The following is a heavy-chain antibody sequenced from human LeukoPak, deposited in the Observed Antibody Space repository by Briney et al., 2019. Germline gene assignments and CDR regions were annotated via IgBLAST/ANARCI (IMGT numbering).Heavy chain of an antibody. CDR1: GGTFSSYA. CDR2: IIHIFGTA. J-gene: IGHJ4*02. Sequence: SVMVSCKASGGTFSSYASSWVRQAPGQGLEWMGGIIHIFGTANYAQKFQGRVTITADDSTSTASLELCSLRSDDTAAYYCSISGAARRGSLDYWGQGALVTVSS. D-gene: IGHD6-6*01. V-gene: IGHV1-69*01. CDR3: SISGAARRGSLDY.